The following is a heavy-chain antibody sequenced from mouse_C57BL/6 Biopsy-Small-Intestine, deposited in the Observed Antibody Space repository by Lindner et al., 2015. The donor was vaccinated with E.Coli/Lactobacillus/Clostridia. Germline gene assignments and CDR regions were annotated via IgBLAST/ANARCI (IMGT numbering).Heavy chain of an antibody. V-gene: IGHV1-39*01. J-gene: IGHJ4*01. Sequence: VQLQESGAELVKPGASVKISCKASGYSFTGYNVNWVKQSHGKSLEWIGNINPYYGSTSYNQKFKGKATLTVDKSSSTAYMQLNSLTSEDSAVYYCARPGTNYAMDYWGQGTSVTVSS. CDR2: INPYYGST. D-gene: IGHD4-1*01. CDR3: ARPGTNYAMDY. CDR1: GYSFTGYN.